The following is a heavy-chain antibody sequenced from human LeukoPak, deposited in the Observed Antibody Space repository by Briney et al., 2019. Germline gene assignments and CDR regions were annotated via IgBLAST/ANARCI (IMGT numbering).Heavy chain of an antibody. CDR3: ARRPLSYGLDY. J-gene: IGHJ4*02. D-gene: IGHD3-10*01. Sequence: SETLSLTCTVSGGSISSSNFYWGWIRQPPGKGLEWIGSIYYSGSTYYNPSLKSRVTTSVDTSKNAFSLKLTSVTAADTAVYYCARRPLSYGLDYWGQGTLVTVSS. CDR1: GGSISSSNFY. V-gene: IGHV4-39*07. CDR2: IYYSGST.